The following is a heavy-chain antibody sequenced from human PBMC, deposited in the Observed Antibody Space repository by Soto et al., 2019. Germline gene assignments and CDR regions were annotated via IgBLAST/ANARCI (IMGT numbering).Heavy chain of an antibody. CDR1: GFTFSHYA. Sequence: PGGSLRLSCAASGFTFSHYATQWVRQAPGKGLEWVAVISNDGTKKYYPVSVRGRFTISRDTSQNTLNLQLNSLRPDDTAVYYCARAFRSGYDSPSDYWGQGTLVTVSS. J-gene: IGHJ4*02. D-gene: IGHD5-12*01. CDR2: ISNDGTKK. CDR3: ARAFRSGYDSPSDY. V-gene: IGHV3-30-3*01.